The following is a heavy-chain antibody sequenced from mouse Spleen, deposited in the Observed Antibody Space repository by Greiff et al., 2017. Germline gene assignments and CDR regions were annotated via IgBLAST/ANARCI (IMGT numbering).Heavy chain of an antibody. CDR1: GYTFTTYP. Sequence: VQLQESGAELVKPGASVKMSCKASGYTFTTYPIEWMKQNHGKSLEWIGNFHPYNDDTKYNEKFKGKATLTVEKSSSTVYLELSRLTSDDSAVYYCARGYYDGSYGYFDVWGAGTTVTVSS. CDR2: FHPYNDDT. CDR3: ARGYYDGSYGYFDV. D-gene: IGHD1-1*01. V-gene: IGHV1-47*01. J-gene: IGHJ1*01.